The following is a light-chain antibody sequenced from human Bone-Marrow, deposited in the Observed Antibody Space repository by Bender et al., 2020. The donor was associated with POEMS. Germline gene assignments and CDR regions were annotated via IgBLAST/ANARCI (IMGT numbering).Light chain of an antibody. V-gene: IGLV1-44*01. CDR1: SSNIGTNP. CDR3: QAWDSSVGDV. Sequence: QSVLTQPPSASGTPGQRVTISCSGSSSNIGTNPVNWYQQLPGTAPKLLIYINNQRPSGIPDRFSGSNSGDTATLIIAGTQPMDEADYYCQAWDSSVGDVFGTGTQVSVL. J-gene: IGLJ1*01. CDR2: INN.